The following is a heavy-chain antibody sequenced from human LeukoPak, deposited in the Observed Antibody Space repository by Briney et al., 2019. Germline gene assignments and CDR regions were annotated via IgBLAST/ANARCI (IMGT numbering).Heavy chain of an antibody. Sequence: ASVKVSCKASGYTFTSYDINWVRQATGQGLEWMGWINPNSGGTNYAQKFQGRVTMTRDTSISTAYMELSRLRSDDTAVYYCARDHDGYDLDYWGQGTLVTVSS. V-gene: IGHV1-2*02. J-gene: IGHJ4*02. CDR2: INPNSGGT. CDR1: GYTFTSYD. D-gene: IGHD3-3*01. CDR3: ARDHDGYDLDY.